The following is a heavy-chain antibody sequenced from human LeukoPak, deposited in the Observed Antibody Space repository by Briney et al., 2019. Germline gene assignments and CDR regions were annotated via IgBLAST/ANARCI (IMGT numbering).Heavy chain of an antibody. CDR1: GFTFSDYS. Sequence: GGSLRLSCAASGFTFSDYSMNWVRQAPGKGLEWVSYISGGSSTMYYADSVKGRFTISRDNAKNSLYLQMNSLRAEDTAVYYCARDRGQTGYYWSYYYYMDVWGIGTTVTVPS. D-gene: IGHD3-9*01. CDR2: ISGGSSTM. J-gene: IGHJ6*03. V-gene: IGHV3-48*01. CDR3: ARDRGQTGYYWSYYYYMDV.